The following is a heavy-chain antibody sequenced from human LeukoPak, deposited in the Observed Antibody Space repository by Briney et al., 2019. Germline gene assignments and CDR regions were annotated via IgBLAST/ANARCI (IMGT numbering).Heavy chain of an antibody. V-gene: IGHV3-7*01. CDR2: IKQDGSDR. D-gene: IGHD2-21*01. Sequence: GGSLRLSCTASGFTFSDYWMIWVRQVLGKGLLWVADIKQDGSDRFYVDSVKGRFTISRDNAKNSVYLQMNSLRAEDTAVYYCARLYCGVGICCSYYMDVWGKGTTVTVSS. J-gene: IGHJ6*03. CDR3: ARLYCGVGICCSYYMDV. CDR1: GFTFSDYW.